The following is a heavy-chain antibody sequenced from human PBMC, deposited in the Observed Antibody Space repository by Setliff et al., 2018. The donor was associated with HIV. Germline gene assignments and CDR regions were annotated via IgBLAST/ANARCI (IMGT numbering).Heavy chain of an antibody. CDR3: ARFSLLYPPPLSSGAFDI. CDR1: GYSISSGFY. V-gene: IGHV4-38-2*01. D-gene: IGHD2-2*01. J-gene: IGHJ3*02. Sequence: SETLSLTCAVSGYSISSGFYWGWIRQPPGKGLEWIGSIYHSGSTYYNPSLRSRVTISVDMSKNQFSLKLNSLTAADTAVYYCARFSLLYPPPLSSGAFDIWG. CDR2: IYHSGST.